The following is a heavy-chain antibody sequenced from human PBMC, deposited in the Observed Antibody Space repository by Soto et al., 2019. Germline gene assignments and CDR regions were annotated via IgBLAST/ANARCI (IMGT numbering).Heavy chain of an antibody. V-gene: IGHV5-51*01. D-gene: IGHD1-7*01. J-gene: IGHJ6*02. CDR1: GYSFTSYW. CDR3: ARGPLDNWNYEDYYGMDV. Sequence: PGESLKISCKGSGYSFTSYWIGWVRQMPGKGLEWMGIIYPGDSDTRYSPSFQGQVTISADKSISTAYLQWSSLKASDTAMYYCARGPLDNWNYEDYYGMDVWGQGTTVTVSS. CDR2: IYPGDSDT.